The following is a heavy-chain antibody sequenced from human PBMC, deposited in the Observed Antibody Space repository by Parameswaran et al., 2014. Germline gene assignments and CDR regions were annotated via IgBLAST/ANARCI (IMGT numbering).Heavy chain of an antibody. Sequence: KSGPTLVKPTQTLTLTCTFPGFSLSTSGMCVSWIRQPPEKALEWLARIDWDDDKYYRTSLKTRLTISKDTSKNQVVLTMTNMDPVDTATYYCARIEVYVGSRYAFHIWGQGTMVTVSS. D-gene: IGHD3-16*01. J-gene: IGHJ3*02. CDR2: IDWDDDK. CDR3: ARIEVYVGSRYAFHI. CDR1: GFSLSTSGMC. V-gene: IGHV2-70*11.